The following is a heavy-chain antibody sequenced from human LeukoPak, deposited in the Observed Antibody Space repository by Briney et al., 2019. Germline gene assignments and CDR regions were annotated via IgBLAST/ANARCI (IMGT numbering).Heavy chain of an antibody. CDR2: IYYSGST. V-gene: IGHV4-31*03. D-gene: IGHD3-3*01. J-gene: IGHJ6*03. CDR3: AREIRDDFWSSYYLGSGYYYMDV. CDR1: GGSISSGGYY. Sequence: SQTLSLTCTVSGGSISSGGYYWSWIRQHPGKGLEWIGYIYYSGSTYYNPSLKSRVTISVDTSKNQFSLKLSSVTAADTAVYYCAREIRDDFWSSYYLGSGYYYMDVWGKGTTVTVSS.